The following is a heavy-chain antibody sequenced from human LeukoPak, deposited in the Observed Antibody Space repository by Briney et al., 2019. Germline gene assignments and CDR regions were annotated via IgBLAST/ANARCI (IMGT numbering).Heavy chain of an antibody. CDR1: GGTFSSYA. D-gene: IGHD6-19*01. CDR2: IIPIFGTA. V-gene: IGHV1-69*13. CDR3: ASHITVAGTDNYYYYGMDV. Sequence: EASVKVSCMASGGTFSSYAISWVRQAPGQGLEWMGGIIPIFGTANYAQKFQGRVTITADESTSTAYMELSSLRSEDTAVYYCASHITVAGTDNYYYYGMDVWGQGTTVTVSS. J-gene: IGHJ6*02.